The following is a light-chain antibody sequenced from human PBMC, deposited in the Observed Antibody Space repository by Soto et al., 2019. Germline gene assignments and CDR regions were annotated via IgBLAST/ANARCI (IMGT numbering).Light chain of an antibody. CDR3: QQYSSYSGA. V-gene: IGKV1-5*03. CDR2: KAS. J-gene: IGKJ1*01. CDR1: QSISSW. Sequence: DIQLTQSPSTLSASLGDRVTITCRASQSISSWLAWYQQKPGKAPKLLIYKASSIESGVPSRFSGSGSGTEFALTISSLEPDDFATYYCQQYSSYSGAFGQGTKVDIK.